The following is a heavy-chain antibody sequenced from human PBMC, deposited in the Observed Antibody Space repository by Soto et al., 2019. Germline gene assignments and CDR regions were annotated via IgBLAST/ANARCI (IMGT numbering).Heavy chain of an antibody. CDR2: ISGFNDDT. J-gene: IGHJ5*02. Sequence: QLVQSGVEMKNPGASVKVSCKASGYTFTSYGISWVRQAPGQGLEWMGWISGFNDDTNHAQKFQGRFTVTKDTSTSTAYMGLRSRKSDDTAMYYCARSGSYYPARNWFGPWGQGTLVIVSS. V-gene: IGHV1-18*01. CDR3: ARSGSYYPARNWFGP. CDR1: GYTFTSYG. D-gene: IGHD3-10*01.